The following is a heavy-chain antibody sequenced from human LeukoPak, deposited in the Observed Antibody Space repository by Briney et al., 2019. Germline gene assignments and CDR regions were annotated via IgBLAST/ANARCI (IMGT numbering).Heavy chain of an antibody. Sequence: RPSETLSLTCTVSGGSVSSGSYYWSWIRQPPGKGLEWIGYIYYSGSTNYNPSLKSRVTISVDTSKNQFSLKLSSVTAADTAVYYCARGSGSYPIYYFDYWGQGTLVTVSS. D-gene: IGHD1-26*01. CDR3: ARGSGSYPIYYFDY. V-gene: IGHV4-61*01. CDR1: GGSVSSGSYY. J-gene: IGHJ4*02. CDR2: IYYSGST.